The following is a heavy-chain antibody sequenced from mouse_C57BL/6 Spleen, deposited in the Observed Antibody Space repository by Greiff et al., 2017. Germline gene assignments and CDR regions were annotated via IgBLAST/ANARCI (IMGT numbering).Heavy chain of an antibody. V-gene: IGHV1-43*01. J-gene: IGHJ2*01. D-gene: IGHD1-1*01. Sequence: EVQLQQSGPELVKPGASVKISCKASGYSFTGYYMHWVKQSSEKSLEWIGEINPSTGGTSYNQKFKGKVTLTVDKSSSTAYMQLKRLTSEDSTVYYCARSGDAPFSFYYFDYWGQGTTLTVSS. CDR3: ARSGDAPFSFYYFDY. CDR1: GYSFTGYY. CDR2: INPSTGGT.